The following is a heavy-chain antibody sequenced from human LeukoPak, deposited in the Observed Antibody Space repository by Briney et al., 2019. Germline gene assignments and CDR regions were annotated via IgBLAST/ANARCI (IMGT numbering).Heavy chain of an antibody. CDR3: ARVRCSGGGCFYNFDY. CDR1: GFTFSTYN. V-gene: IGHV3-48*02. Sequence: GGSLRLSCAVSGFTFSTYNMNWVRQAPGRGLQWVSYISSSGNNKYYADSVRGRFTISRDNAKNSLYLQMNSLRDEDTAVYHCARVRCSGGGCFYNFDYWGQGSLVTVSS. D-gene: IGHD2-15*01. CDR2: ISSSGNNK. J-gene: IGHJ4*02.